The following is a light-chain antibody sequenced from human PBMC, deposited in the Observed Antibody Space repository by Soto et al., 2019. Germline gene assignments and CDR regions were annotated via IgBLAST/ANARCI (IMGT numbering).Light chain of an antibody. CDR1: QGISSY. CDR3: QQYYSYPQT. Sequence: IRMTQSPSSFSASTGEKVNITCRASQGISSYLAWYQQKPGKAPKLLIYAASTLQSGVPSRFSGSGSGTDFTLTISCLQSEDFATYYCQQYYSYPQTFGQGTKVDI. CDR2: AAS. J-gene: IGKJ1*01. V-gene: IGKV1-8*01.